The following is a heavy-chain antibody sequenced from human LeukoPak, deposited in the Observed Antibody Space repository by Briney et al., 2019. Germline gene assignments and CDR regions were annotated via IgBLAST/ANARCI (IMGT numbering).Heavy chain of an antibody. D-gene: IGHD2-2*01. V-gene: IGHV1-18*04. CDR2: ISAYNGNT. J-gene: IGHJ6*04. CDR3: ARGGEGYCSSTRCYAGASLYYYGMDV. CDR1: GYTFTSYG. Sequence: GASVKVSCKASGYTFTSYGISWVRQAPGQGLEWMGWISAYNGNTNYAQKLQGRVTMTTDTSTSTAYMELRSLRSDATAVDYCARGGEGYCSSTRCYAGASLYYYGMDVWGKGTTVTVSS.